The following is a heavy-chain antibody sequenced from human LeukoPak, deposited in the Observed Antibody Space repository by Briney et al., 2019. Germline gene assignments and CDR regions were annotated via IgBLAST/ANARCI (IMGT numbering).Heavy chain of an antibody. CDR1: GFSFSGTW. CDR3: TTQSGAWNFDY. J-gene: IGHJ4*02. V-gene: IGHV3-15*07. D-gene: IGHD1-1*01. CDR2: IKRKTDDGTT. Sequence: GGSLRLSCAASGFSFSGTWMNWVRQAPGKGLEWVGLIKRKTDDGTTDYAAPEKGRFTISRDDSKNTLYLQMNSLKTEDTAVYYCTTQSGAWNFDYWGQGTLVTVSS.